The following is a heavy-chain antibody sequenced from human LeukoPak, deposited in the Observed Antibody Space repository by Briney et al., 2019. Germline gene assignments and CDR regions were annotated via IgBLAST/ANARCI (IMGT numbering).Heavy chain of an antibody. CDR2: IIPILGIA. V-gene: IGHV1-69*04. Sequence: SVKVSCKASGGTFSSYAISWVRQAPGQGLEWMGRIIPILGIANYAQKLQGRVTITADKSTSTAYMELSSLRSEDTAVYYCARLIVGARNSEADYWGQGTLVTVSS. J-gene: IGHJ4*02. D-gene: IGHD1-26*01. CDR3: ARLIVGARNSEADY. CDR1: GGTFSSYA.